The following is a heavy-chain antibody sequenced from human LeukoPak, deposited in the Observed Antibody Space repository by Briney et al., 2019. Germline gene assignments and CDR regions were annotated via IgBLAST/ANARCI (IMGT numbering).Heavy chain of an antibody. CDR1: GFTFGDYA. CDR3: AKDLDYGDA. D-gene: IGHD4-17*01. J-gene: IGHJ5*02. CDR2: IRFDGGDK. Sequence: GGSLRLSCTASGFTFGDYAMSWVRQAPGKGLEWVAFIRFDGGDKYYADSVKGRFTISRDNSKNTLYLQMNSLRAEDTAVYYCAKDLDYGDAWGQGTLVTVSS. V-gene: IGHV3-30*02.